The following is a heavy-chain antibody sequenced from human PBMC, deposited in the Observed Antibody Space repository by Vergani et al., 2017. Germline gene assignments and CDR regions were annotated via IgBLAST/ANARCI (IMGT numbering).Heavy chain of an antibody. CDR2: ISSSSSSSSTI. V-gene: IGHV3-48*02. D-gene: IGHD4-17*01. CDR3: ARDSGVYGDENWFDP. J-gene: IGHJ5*02. Sequence: EVQLVESGGGLVQRGGSLRLSCAASGFTFSSYSMNWVRQAPGKGLEWVSYISSSSSSSSTIYYADSVKGRFTISRDNAKNSLYLQMNRLRDEDTAVYYCARDSGVYGDENWFDPWGQGTLVTVSS. CDR1: GFTFSSYS.